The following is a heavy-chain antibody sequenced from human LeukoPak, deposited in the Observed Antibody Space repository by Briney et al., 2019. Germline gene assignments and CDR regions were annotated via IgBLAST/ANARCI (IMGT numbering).Heavy chain of an antibody. CDR3: ARDLGYCSGGSCYSNDAFDI. D-gene: IGHD2-15*01. CDR2: IYYSGST. Sequence: SETLSLTCTVSGGSISSGDYYWSWIRQPPGKGLEWIGYIYYSGSTYYNPSLKSRVTISEDTSKNQFSLKLSSVTAADTAVYYCARDLGYCSGGSCYSNDAFDIWGQGTMVTVSS. J-gene: IGHJ3*02. CDR1: GGSISSGDYY. V-gene: IGHV4-30-4*01.